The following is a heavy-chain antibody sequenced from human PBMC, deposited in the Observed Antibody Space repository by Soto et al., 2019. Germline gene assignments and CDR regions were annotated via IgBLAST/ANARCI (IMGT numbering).Heavy chain of an antibody. Sequence: QVQLQQWGAGLLKPSETLSLTCAVYGGSFSGYYWSWIRQPPGKGLEWIGEINHSGSTNYNPSLKSRVTISVDTSKNQFSLKLSSVTAADTAVYYCATRNDVEYCSGGSCYSFDYWGQGTLVTVSS. V-gene: IGHV4-34*01. J-gene: IGHJ4*02. CDR3: ATRNDVEYCSGGSCYSFDY. CDR2: INHSGST. CDR1: GGSFSGYY. D-gene: IGHD2-15*01.